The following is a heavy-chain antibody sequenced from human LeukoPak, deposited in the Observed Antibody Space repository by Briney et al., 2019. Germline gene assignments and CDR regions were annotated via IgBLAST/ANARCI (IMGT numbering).Heavy chain of an antibody. Sequence: PGGSLRLSCAASGFTFSSYAMSWVRQAPGKGLEWVSAISGSGGSTYYADSVKGRFTISRDNSKNTLYLQMNGLRAEDTAVYYCAKGLNVLLPRGYFDYWGQGTLVTVSS. CDR3: AKGLNVLLPRGYFDY. V-gene: IGHV3-23*01. CDR1: GFTFSSYA. CDR2: ISGSGGST. J-gene: IGHJ4*02. D-gene: IGHD3-10*01.